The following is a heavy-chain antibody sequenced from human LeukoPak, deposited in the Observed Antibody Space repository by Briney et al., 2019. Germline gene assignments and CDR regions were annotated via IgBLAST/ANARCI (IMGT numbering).Heavy chain of an antibody. CDR2: IGSSGTLM. J-gene: IGHJ4*02. Sequence: GGSLRLSCAASGFTLSNYEMKWVRQAPGEGLEWVSYIGSSGTLMYYADSVKGRFTISRDNAKNSLYLQMNSLRAEDTAVYYCARGWAGSYWGQGTLVTVSS. CDR3: ARGWAGSY. CDR1: GFTLSNYE. V-gene: IGHV3-48*03. D-gene: IGHD1-26*01.